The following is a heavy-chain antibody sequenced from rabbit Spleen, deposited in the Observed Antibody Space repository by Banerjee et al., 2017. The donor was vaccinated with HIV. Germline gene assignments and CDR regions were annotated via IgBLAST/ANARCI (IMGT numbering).Heavy chain of an antibody. J-gene: IGHJ4*01. CDR2: IDPVFGIT. Sequence: QSLEESGGDLVKPGASLTVTCTASGFSFSRGYYMCWVRQAPGKGLEWIGYIDPVFGITYYANWVNGRFSISRENAQNTVFLQMTSLTAADTATYFCARDGAGGSYFALWGPGTLVTVS. V-gene: IGHV1S40*01. D-gene: IGHD8-1*01. CDR3: ARDGAGGSYFAL. CDR1: GFSFSRGYY.